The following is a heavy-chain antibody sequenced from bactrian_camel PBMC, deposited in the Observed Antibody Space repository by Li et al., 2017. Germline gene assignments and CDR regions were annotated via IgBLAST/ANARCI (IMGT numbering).Heavy chain of an antibody. CDR2: IYNNGAAST. CDR3: ATLRWLDY. Sequence: HVQLVESGGGSVQSGGSLKLTCAVSGNTHSDNCMGWFRQAPGKEREAVAAIYNNGAASTFYADSVKGRFTISRDNAKNTVYLEMNSLKTEDTAVYYCATLRWLDYWGQGTQVTVS. J-gene: IGHJ4*01. V-gene: IGHV3S54*01. D-gene: IGHD6*01. CDR1: GNTHSDNC.